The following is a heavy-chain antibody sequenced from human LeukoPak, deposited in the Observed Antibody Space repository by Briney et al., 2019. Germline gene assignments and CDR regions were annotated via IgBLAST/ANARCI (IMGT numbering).Heavy chain of an antibody. CDR1: GGSISSGNYY. Sequence: SETLSLTCTVSGGSISSGNYYWSWIRQPPGKGLEWIGYIYYSGSTYYNPSLKSRLTMSVDSSKAQFSLNLSSVTAADSAVYYCARGVGSYYFDHWGQGTLVTVSS. CDR2: IYYSGST. V-gene: IGHV4-30-4*01. D-gene: IGHD1-26*01. J-gene: IGHJ4*02. CDR3: ARGVGSYYFDH.